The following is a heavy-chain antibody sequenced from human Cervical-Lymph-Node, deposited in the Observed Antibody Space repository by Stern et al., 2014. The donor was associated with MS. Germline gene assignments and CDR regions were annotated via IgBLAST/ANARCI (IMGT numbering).Heavy chain of an antibody. Sequence: EVQLVESGGGLVKPGGSLRLSCSASGFTFSNWNMNWVRQAPGKGLEWGSSISSGSIYIFYADSVKGRFTIFRDNAKNSLYLQMTNLRAEDTALYYCVRGMYSSPWYGMDVWGQGTTVTVSS. V-gene: IGHV3-21*01. CDR2: ISSGSIYI. CDR3: VRGMYSSPWYGMDV. J-gene: IGHJ6*02. CDR1: GFTFSNWN. D-gene: IGHD6-13*01.